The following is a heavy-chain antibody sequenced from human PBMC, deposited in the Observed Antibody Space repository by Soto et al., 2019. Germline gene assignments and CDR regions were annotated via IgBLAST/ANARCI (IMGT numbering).Heavy chain of an antibody. CDR2: ITGTSAFT. CDR3: ARDNLAFQGAFDL. D-gene: IGHD3-16*01. Sequence: PGGPLRLPCAASGFVFSDFQFNWVRQAPGGGLEWLSSITGTSAFTEYAESIEGRFTISRDNPNKLLFLHMDNLRPEDTAVYYCARDNLAFQGAFDLWGQGTLVTVSS. CDR1: GFVFSDFQ. V-gene: IGHV3-21*01. J-gene: IGHJ4*02.